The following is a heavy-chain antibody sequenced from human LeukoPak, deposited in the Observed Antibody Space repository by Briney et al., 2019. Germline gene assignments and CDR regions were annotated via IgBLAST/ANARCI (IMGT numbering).Heavy chain of an antibody. CDR1: GYSFTNYW. Sequence: GESLKISCQDSGYSFTNYWIGWVRQMPGKGLEWMGTIFPDDSDSRYSPSFQGQVTISADTSINTAYLQWSSLRASDTAIYYCTRRGRAPSNWFDPWGQGTLVTVSS. CDR2: IFPDDSDS. J-gene: IGHJ5*02. D-gene: IGHD2-8*01. V-gene: IGHV5-51*01. CDR3: TRRGRAPSNWFDP.